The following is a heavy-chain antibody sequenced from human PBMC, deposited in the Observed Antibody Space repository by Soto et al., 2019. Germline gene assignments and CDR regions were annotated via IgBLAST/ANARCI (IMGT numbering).Heavy chain of an antibody. D-gene: IGHD2-15*01. V-gene: IGHV1-3*01. J-gene: IGHJ5*02. CDR1: GFTFTSYT. CDR2: INGGNGDT. Sequence: QVHFVQSGAEVKTPGASVKVSCKASGFTFTSYTIHWVRQAPGQRLEWMGWINGGNGDTEYSQNFQDRVTITRDTSETTAYMELSSLRSEDAAVYYCARGGRSSRYCSSGTCYSGWFDPWGQGTLVTVSS. CDR3: ARGGRSSRYCSSGTCYSGWFDP.